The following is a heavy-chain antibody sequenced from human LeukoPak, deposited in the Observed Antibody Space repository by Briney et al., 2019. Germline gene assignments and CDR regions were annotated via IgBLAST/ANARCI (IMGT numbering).Heavy chain of an antibody. CDR3: ARSTGGASTEFDY. CDR2: LNPNSGNI. J-gene: IGHJ4*02. D-gene: IGHD1-26*01. CDR1: GYTFTNYD. V-gene: IGHV1-8*01. Sequence: GASVKVSCKASGYTFTNYDINWVRQATGQGLEWMGWLNPNSGNIGYAQKFQGRVTMTRNASISTAYMELSSLRSEDTAVYYCARSTGGASTEFDYWGQGTLVTVSS.